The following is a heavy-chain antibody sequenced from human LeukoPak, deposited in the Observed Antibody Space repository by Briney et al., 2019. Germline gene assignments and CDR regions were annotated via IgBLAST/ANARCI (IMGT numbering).Heavy chain of an antibody. CDR2: IHPNTGGT. CDR1: GYTFTGSY. J-gene: IGHJ4*02. Sequence: ASVKVSCKASGYTFTGSYIYWVRQAPGQGLDWMGWIHPNTGGTIYAQKFQGRVTMTRDTSIRTAYMELSGLTSDDTAVYYCARGGDSGSYYGWVDYWGQGTLVTVSS. D-gene: IGHD3-10*01. V-gene: IGHV1-2*02. CDR3: ARGGDSGSYYGWVDY.